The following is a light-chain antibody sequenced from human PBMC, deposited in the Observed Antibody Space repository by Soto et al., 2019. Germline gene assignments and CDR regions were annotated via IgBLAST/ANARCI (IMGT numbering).Light chain of an antibody. CDR3: ASWDDSLSGVL. CDR1: TSNIGMNY. CDR2: RNQ. V-gene: IGLV1-47*01. Sequence: QSVLTQPPSASGTPGQRVSISCSGSTSNIGMNYVYWYQQLPGMAPKLLIYRNQQRPSGVPDRFSGSKSGTSASLAISGLQSEDDADYFCASWDDSLSGVLFGGGTKLTVL. J-gene: IGLJ3*02.